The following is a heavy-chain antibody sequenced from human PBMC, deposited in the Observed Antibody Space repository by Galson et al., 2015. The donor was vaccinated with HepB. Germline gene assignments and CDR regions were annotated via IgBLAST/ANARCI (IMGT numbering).Heavy chain of an antibody. V-gene: IGHV1-18*01. CDR2: ISAYNGNT. CDR1: GYTFTSYG. D-gene: IGHD4-17*01. Sequence: SVKVSCKASGYTFTSYGISWVRQAPGQGLEWMGWISAYNGNTNYAQKLQGRVTMTTDTSTSTAYMELRSLRSDDTAVYYCASHKTHYGDLGAYYYYYGMDVWGQGTTVTVSS. J-gene: IGHJ6*02. CDR3: ASHKTHYGDLGAYYYYYGMDV.